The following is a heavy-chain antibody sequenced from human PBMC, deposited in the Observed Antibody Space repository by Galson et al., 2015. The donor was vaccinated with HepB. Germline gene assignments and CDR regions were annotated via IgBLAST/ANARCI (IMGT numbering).Heavy chain of an antibody. V-gene: IGHV1-46*01. Sequence: SVKVSCKASGYTFTNYYMHWVRQAPGQGLEWKGIINPSGGSTSYAQKFQGRVTMTRDTSTSTVYMELSSLRSEDTAVYYCARDRERGWFDPWGQGTLVTVSS. CDR3: ARDRERGWFDP. J-gene: IGHJ5*02. D-gene: IGHD1-1*01. CDR1: GYTFTNYY. CDR2: INPSGGST.